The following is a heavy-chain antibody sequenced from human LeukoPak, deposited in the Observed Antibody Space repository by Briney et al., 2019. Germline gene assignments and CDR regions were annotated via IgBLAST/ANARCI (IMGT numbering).Heavy chain of an antibody. D-gene: IGHD6-13*01. J-gene: IGHJ4*02. CDR1: GFTFSSYG. CDR3: ARDPIASAASGGDS. Sequence: GRSLRLSCAASGFTFSSYGMNWVRQAPGKGLEWVSSITSRSSYTYYADSMKGRFTISRDNAKNSLYLQMNSLRAEDTAIYYCARDPIASAASGGDSWGQGTLVTVSS. CDR2: ITSRSSYT. V-gene: IGHV3-21*01.